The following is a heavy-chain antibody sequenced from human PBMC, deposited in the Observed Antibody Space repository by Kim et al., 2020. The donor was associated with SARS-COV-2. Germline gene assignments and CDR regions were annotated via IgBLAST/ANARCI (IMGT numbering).Heavy chain of an antibody. Sequence: SETLSLTCTVSGGSISSGGYYWSWIRQHPGKGLEWIGYIYYSGSTYYNPSLKSRVTISVDTSKNQFSLKLSSVTAADTAVYYCATGHAGDYDFWSGYVDYWGQGTLVTVSS. CDR2: IYYSGST. V-gene: IGHV4-31*03. CDR3: ATGHAGDYDFWSGYVDY. CDR1: GGSISSGGYY. J-gene: IGHJ4*02. D-gene: IGHD3-3*01.